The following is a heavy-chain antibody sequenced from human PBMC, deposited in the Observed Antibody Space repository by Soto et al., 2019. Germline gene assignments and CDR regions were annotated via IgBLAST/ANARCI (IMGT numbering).Heavy chain of an antibody. Sequence: EVQLVESGGGLVQPGGSLRLSCAASGFTFSSYWMSWVRQAPGKGLEWVANIKQDGSEKYYVDSVKGRFTISRDNAKNSLYLQMNSLRDEDTAVYYCAREGSWSGYYSYYYYYYMDVWGKGTTVTVSS. CDR1: GFTFSSYW. J-gene: IGHJ6*03. V-gene: IGHV3-7*01. CDR2: IKQDGSEK. CDR3: AREGSWSGYYSYYYYYYMDV. D-gene: IGHD3-3*01.